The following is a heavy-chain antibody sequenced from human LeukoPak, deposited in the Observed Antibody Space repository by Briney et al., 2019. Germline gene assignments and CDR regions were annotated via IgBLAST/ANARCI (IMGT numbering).Heavy chain of an antibody. V-gene: IGHV5-51*01. CDR2: IYPGDSDT. CDR1: GYTFGSYW. D-gene: IGHD3-10*01. CDR3: ARLDYYGSGSYSGDY. J-gene: IGHJ4*02. Sequence: GESLKISCKGSGYTFGSYWIAWVRQMPGKGLEWMGIIYPGDSDTRYSPSFPGQVIISADKSISTAYLQWRSLKASDTAMYYCARLDYYGSGSYSGDYWGQGTLVTVSS.